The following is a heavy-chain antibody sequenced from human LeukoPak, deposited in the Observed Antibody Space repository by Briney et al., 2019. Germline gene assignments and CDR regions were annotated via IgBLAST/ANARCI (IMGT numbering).Heavy chain of an antibody. CDR2: MNPNSGNT. D-gene: IGHD3-22*01. V-gene: IGHV1-8*01. CDR3: ARDGVYYDSSGNFDY. J-gene: IGHJ4*02. CDR1: GYTFTSYD. Sequence: ASVKVSCKASGYTFTSYDINWVRQATGQGLEWMGWMNPNSGNTGYAQKLQGRVTMTTDTSTSTAYMELRSLRSDDTAVYYCARDGVYYDSSGNFDYWGQGTLVTVSS.